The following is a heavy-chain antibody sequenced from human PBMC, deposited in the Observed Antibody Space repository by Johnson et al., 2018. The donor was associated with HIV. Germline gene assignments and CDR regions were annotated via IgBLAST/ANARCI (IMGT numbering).Heavy chain of an antibody. V-gene: IGHV3-9*01. J-gene: IGHJ3*02. Sequence: VQLVESGGGLVQPGRSLRLSCAASGFTFGDYAMHWVRQAPGKGLEWVSDISRDSGSICYADSVKGRFTISRDNAKNSLYLQMNSLRAEDTALYYCEKDWWDEDAFDIWGQGTMVTVSS. CDR2: ISRDSGSI. CDR3: EKDWWDEDAFDI. CDR1: GFTFGDYA. D-gene: IGHD1-26*01.